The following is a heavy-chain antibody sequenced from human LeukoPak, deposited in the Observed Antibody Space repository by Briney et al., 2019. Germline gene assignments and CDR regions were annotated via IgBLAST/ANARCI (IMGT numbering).Heavy chain of an antibody. CDR3: ARVLYDSSGYYSGDYFDY. CDR1: GGSISSSSYY. Sequence: SETLSLTCTVSGGSISSSSYYWGWVRQPPGKGLEWIVEINHSGSTNYHPSLKSRVTISVDTSKNQFSLKLSSVTAADTAVYYCARVLYDSSGYYSGDYFDYWGQGTLVTVSS. V-gene: IGHV4-39*07. CDR2: INHSGST. J-gene: IGHJ4*02. D-gene: IGHD3-22*01.